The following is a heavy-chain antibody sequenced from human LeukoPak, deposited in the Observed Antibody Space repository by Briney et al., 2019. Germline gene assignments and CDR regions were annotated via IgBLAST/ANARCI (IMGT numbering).Heavy chain of an antibody. V-gene: IGHV2-70*01. J-gene: IGHJ4*02. CDR3: ARIRGRIIDY. Sequence: SGPTLVNPTQTPTLTCTFSGFSLSTRGMCVSWIRQPPGKALEWLALIDWDDDKYYITSLKTRLTISKDTSKNQVVLTMTNMDPVDTATYYCARIRGRIIDYWGQGTLVTVSS. D-gene: IGHD3-10*01. CDR2: IDWDDDK. CDR1: GFSLSTRGMC.